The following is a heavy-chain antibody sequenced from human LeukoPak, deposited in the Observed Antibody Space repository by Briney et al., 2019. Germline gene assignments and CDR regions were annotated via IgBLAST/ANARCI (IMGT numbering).Heavy chain of an antibody. V-gene: IGHV4-38-2*02. Sequence: SETLSLTCTVSGGSISSYYWGWIRQPPGKGLEWIGSIYHSGSTYYNPSLKSRVTISVDTSKNQFSLKLSSVTAADTAVYYCARGVPTYCGGDCYSVGYFDYWGQGTLVTVSS. CDR2: IYHSGST. CDR1: GGSISSYY. D-gene: IGHD2-21*02. J-gene: IGHJ4*02. CDR3: ARGVPTYCGGDCYSVGYFDY.